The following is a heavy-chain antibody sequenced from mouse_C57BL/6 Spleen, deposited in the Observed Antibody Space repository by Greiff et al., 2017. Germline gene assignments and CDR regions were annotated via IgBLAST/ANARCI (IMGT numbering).Heavy chain of an antibody. J-gene: IGHJ4*01. D-gene: IGHD2-2*01. CDR2: IRLKSDNYAT. CDR3: TAMVKGLYYAMDY. V-gene: IGHV6-3*01. Sequence: EVKLQESGGGLVQPGGSMKLSCVASGFTFSNYWMNWVRQSPEKGLEWVAQIRLKSDNYATHYAESVKGRFTISRDDSKSSVYLQMNNLRAEDTGIYYCTAMVKGLYYAMDYWGQGTSVTVSS. CDR1: GFTFSNYW.